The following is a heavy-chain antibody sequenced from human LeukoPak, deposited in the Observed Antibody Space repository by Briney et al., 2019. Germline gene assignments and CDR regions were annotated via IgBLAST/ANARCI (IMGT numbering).Heavy chain of an antibody. CDR2: MNPRTGNA. Sequence: GASVRVSCKAFRYTFTGYDINWVRQAPGQGLEWMGWMNPRTGNAGYAPKFQGRVIMSRDTSISTAYLELSGLRSEDTAVYYCARLSETPDYYGSGGYLYLAYWGQGTRVTVSS. CDR1: RYTFTGYD. D-gene: IGHD3-22*01. CDR3: ARLSETPDYYGSGGYLYLAY. J-gene: IGHJ4*02. V-gene: IGHV1-8*02.